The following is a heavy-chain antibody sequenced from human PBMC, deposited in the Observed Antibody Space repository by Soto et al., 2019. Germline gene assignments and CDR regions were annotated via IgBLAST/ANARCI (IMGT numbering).Heavy chain of an antibody. CDR2: INQDGSEN. CDR1: GFTFSTFW. D-gene: IGHD6-19*01. Sequence: GGSLRLSCAASGFTFSTFWMNWVRQAPGKALEWVANINQDGSENYYVDSVKGRFTISRDNAKNSLYLQMNSLRVEDTAVYYCARSIGWYPDHWGQGTLVTVSS. CDR3: ARSIGWYPDH. J-gene: IGHJ5*02. V-gene: IGHV3-7*01.